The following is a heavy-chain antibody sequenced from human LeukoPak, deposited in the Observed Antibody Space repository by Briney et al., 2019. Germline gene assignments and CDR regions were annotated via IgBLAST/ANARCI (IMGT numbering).Heavy chain of an antibody. Sequence: ASVKVSCKASGYTFTNYYIHWVRQAPGQGLEWMGIINPSGGSTNFAQKFQGRVTITADESTSTAYMELSSLRSEDTAVYYCATGGHYGDIPDYWGQGTLVTVSS. D-gene: IGHD4-17*01. CDR2: INPSGGST. V-gene: IGHV1-46*01. CDR1: GYTFTNYY. CDR3: ATGGHYGDIPDY. J-gene: IGHJ4*02.